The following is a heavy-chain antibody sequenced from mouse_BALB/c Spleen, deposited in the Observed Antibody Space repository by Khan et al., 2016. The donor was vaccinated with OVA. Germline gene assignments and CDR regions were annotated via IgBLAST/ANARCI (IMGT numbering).Heavy chain of an antibody. CDR2: INPTSGYT. CDR3: ARDRIDY. Sequence: QVQLKQSGAELAKPGASVKMSCTASGYTFTSYWMHWIKQRPGQGLEWIGYINPTSGYTDYTQKFKDKATLTADKSSSTAYMQLSILTSDDSAVYYCARDRIDYWGQGTALTVSS. V-gene: IGHV1-7*01. J-gene: IGHJ2*01. CDR1: GYTFTSYW.